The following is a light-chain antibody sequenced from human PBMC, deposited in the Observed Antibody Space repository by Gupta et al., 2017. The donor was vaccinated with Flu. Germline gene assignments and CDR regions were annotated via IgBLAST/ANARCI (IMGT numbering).Light chain of an antibody. J-gene: IGLJ3*02. CDR1: SGNIAGTN. CDR2: EDN. CDR3: QSYDSNNHWV. Sequence: NFTLTQPHPVSESPWPTVTISCTRSSGNIAGTNVQWYQQRPGSAPRPVIYEDNQRPSGVPDRFSGSIDRSSNSASLTVSGLQAEDEADYYCQSYDSNNHWVFGGGTKVTVL. V-gene: IGLV6-57*03.